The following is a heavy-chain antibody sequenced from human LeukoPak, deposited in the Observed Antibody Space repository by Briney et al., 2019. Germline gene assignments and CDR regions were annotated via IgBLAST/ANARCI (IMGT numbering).Heavy chain of an antibody. V-gene: IGHV1-69*13. CDR2: IIPIFGTA. CDR1: GGTFSRYA. CDR3: ARSRGSCYSCGDY. D-gene: IGHD2-15*01. J-gene: IGHJ4*02. Sequence: ASVKVSCKACGGTFSRYAINWVRQAPGQGLEWMGGIIPIFGTANYAQKFQGRVTITADESTSTAYMELSSLRSEDTAVYYCARSRGSCYSCGDYWGQGTLVTVSS.